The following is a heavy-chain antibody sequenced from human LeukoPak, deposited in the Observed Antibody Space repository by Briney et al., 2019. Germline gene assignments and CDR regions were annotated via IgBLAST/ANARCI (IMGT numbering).Heavy chain of an antibody. D-gene: IGHD6-19*01. CDR3: ARDRGGIGPIAVAADAFDI. V-gene: IGHV3-30-3*01. CDR2: ISYDGSNK. Sequence: PGGSLRLSCAASGFTFSSYAMHWVRQAPGKGLEWVAVISYDGSNKYYADSVKGRFTISRDNAKNSLYLQMNSLRAEDTAVYYCARDRGGIGPIAVAADAFDIWGQGTMVTVSS. J-gene: IGHJ3*02. CDR1: GFTFSSYA.